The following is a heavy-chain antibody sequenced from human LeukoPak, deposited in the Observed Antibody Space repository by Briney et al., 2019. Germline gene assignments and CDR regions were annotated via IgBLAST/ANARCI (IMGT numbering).Heavy chain of an antibody. Sequence: GGSLRLSCAASGFTFSSYAMSWVRQAPGKGLEWVSAISGSGGSTYYADSVKGRFTISRDNSKNTLYLQMNSLRVEDTAVYYCAKDKALFDFFDYWGQGTLVTVSS. D-gene: IGHD2-21*01. J-gene: IGHJ4*02. CDR3: AKDKALFDFFDY. V-gene: IGHV3-23*01. CDR1: GFTFSSYA. CDR2: ISGSGGST.